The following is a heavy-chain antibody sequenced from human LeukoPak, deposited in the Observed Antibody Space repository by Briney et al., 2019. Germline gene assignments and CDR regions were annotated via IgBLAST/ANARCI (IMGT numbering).Heavy chain of an antibody. D-gene: IGHD3-9*01. J-gene: IGHJ4*02. CDR3: ARHPVLRYLGT. V-gene: IGHV4-39*01. CDR2: IYYSGST. CDR1: GGSISSSNYY. Sequence: SETLSLTCTVSGGSISSSNYYRGWIRQPPGKGLEWIGSIYYSGSTYYNPSLKSRVDISVDTSKNQFSLKLSSVSAADTAVYYCARHPVLRYLGTWGQGTLVTVSS.